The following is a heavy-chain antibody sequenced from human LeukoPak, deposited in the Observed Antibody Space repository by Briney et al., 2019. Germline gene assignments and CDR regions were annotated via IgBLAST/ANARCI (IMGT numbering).Heavy chain of an antibody. CDR1: GGSISTYY. V-gene: IGHV4-59*08. CDR2: IYYSGST. D-gene: IGHD3-10*01. Sequence: PSETLPLTCTVSGGSISTYYWSWIRQPPGKGLEWIGYIYYSGSTNYNPSLKSRVTISLDTSKKQFSLNLYSVTAADTAVYYCVRQRLLWFGESNSGFDYWGQGTLVTLS. CDR3: VRQRLLWFGESNSGFDY. J-gene: IGHJ4*02.